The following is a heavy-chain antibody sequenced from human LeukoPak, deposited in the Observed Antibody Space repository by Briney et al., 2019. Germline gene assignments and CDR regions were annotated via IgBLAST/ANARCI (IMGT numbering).Heavy chain of an antibody. CDR2: ISYDGSNK. CDR3: ARGHSSGWYTDRNLGINYAYYFDY. J-gene: IGHJ4*02. V-gene: IGHV3-30-3*01. D-gene: IGHD6-19*01. CDR1: GFTFSSYA. Sequence: PGGSLRLSCAASGFTFSSYAMHWVRQAPGKGLEWVAVISYDGSNKYYANSVKGRFTISRDNSKNTLYLQMNSLRAEDTAVYYCARGHSSGWYTDRNLGINYAYYFDYWGQGTLVTVSS.